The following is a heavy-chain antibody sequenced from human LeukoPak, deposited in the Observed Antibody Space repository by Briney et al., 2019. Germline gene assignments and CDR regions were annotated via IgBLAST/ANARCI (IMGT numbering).Heavy chain of an antibody. CDR1: GYTFTSYY. CDR2: INPSGGST. CDR3: ARGPRITMIVVVADRFDY. D-gene: IGHD3-22*01. V-gene: IGHV1-46*01. J-gene: IGHJ4*02. Sequence: ASVKVSCKASGYTFTSYYMHWVRQAPGQGLEWMGIINPSGGSTSYAQEFQGRVTMTRDTSTSTVYMELSSLRSEDTAVYYCARGPRITMIVVVADRFDYWGQGTLVTVSS.